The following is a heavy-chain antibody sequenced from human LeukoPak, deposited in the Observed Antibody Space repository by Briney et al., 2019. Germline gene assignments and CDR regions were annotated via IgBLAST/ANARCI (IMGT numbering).Heavy chain of an antibody. CDR3: ARDRALYDSRRGYYYTEDDY. D-gene: IGHD3-22*01. Sequence: HPGGSLRLSCAASGFTFSSYWMSWVRQAPGKGLEWVANMNPDGSEKHFLDSVKGRFTISRDNAKSSLYLQMNSLRGDDTAVYYCARDRALYDSRRGYYYTEDDYWGQGTLVTVSS. J-gene: IGHJ4*02. V-gene: IGHV3-7*01. CDR2: MNPDGSEK. CDR1: GFTFSSYW.